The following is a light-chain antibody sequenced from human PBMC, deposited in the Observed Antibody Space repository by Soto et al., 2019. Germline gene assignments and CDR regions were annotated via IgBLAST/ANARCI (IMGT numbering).Light chain of an antibody. Sequence: QSVLTQPHSVSAAPGQRVTISCSGSSSNIGGNSVSWYQQLPGTAPKLLIYDDDKRPSGIPDRFSGSKSGNTASLTVSGLQAEDEADYYCTSHAGLNAWYVFGTGTKVTVL. V-gene: IGLV1-51*01. J-gene: IGLJ1*01. CDR2: DDD. CDR1: SSNIGGNS. CDR3: TSHAGLNAWYV.